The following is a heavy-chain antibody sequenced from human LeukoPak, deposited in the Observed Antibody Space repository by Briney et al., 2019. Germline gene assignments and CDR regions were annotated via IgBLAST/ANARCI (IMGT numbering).Heavy chain of an antibody. Sequence: PSETLSLTCIVSGGSISSSSYYWGWIRQPPGKGLEWIGSIYHSGSTYYNPSLKSRVTISVDTSKNQFSLKLSSVTAADTAVYYCARVQLWPPSQFDYWGQGTLVTVSS. CDR3: ARVQLWPPSQFDY. CDR1: GGSISSSSYY. V-gene: IGHV4-39*07. CDR2: IYHSGST. J-gene: IGHJ4*02. D-gene: IGHD5-18*01.